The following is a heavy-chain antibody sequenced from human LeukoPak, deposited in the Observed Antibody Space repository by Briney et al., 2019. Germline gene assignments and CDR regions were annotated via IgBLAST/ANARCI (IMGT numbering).Heavy chain of an antibody. J-gene: IGHJ4*02. CDR2: IYHSGST. D-gene: IGHD3-22*01. V-gene: IGHV4-38-2*02. CDR1: GYSISSGYY. Sequence: SETLSLTCTVPGYSISSGYYWGWIRQPPGKGLEWIGSIYHSGSTYYNPSLKSRVTISVDTSKNQFSLKLSSVTAADTAVYYCARAEYYYDSSGYLFDYWGQGTLVTVSS. CDR3: ARAEYYYDSSGYLFDY.